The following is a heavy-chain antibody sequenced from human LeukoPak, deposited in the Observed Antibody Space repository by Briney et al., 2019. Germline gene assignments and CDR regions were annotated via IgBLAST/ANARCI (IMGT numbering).Heavy chain of an antibody. Sequence: PGGSLRLSCAASGFAFNFYAMSWVRQAPGKGLEWISTINANAGSTSYADSVKGRFTITRDNSKNTLSLQVNSLRAKNTAVYYCAKPISGGLAVTADWFDPWGQGTLVTVSS. CDR3: AKPISGGLAVTADWFDP. CDR2: INANAGST. CDR1: GFAFNFYA. D-gene: IGHD6-19*01. V-gene: IGHV3-23*01. J-gene: IGHJ5*02.